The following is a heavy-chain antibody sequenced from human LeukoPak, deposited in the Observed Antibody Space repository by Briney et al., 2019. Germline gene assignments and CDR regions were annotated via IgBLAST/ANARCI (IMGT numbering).Heavy chain of an antibody. Sequence: GGSLRLSCAASGFTFSSYWMSWVRQAPGKGLEWVANIKQDGSEKYYVDSVKGRFTISRDNAKNSLYLQMNSLRAEDTAVYYCARDLSIAARPYDYYGMDVRGQGTTVTVSS. CDR2: IKQDGSEK. J-gene: IGHJ6*02. CDR3: ARDLSIAARPYDYYGMDV. CDR1: GFTFSSYW. V-gene: IGHV3-7*01. D-gene: IGHD6-6*01.